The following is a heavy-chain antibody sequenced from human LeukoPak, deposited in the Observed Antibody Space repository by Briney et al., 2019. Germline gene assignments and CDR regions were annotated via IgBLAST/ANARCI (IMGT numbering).Heavy chain of an antibody. Sequence: GGSLRLSCAASGFTFISYSMSWVRQAPGKGLEWVSGISGNGGTTHYADSVKGRFTISRDNSKNTLYLQMNRLRAEDTAVYYCASYYYGAEGPGDWGQGTLVTVSS. CDR1: GFTFISYS. CDR3: ASYYYGAEGPGD. V-gene: IGHV3-23*01. CDR2: ISGNGGTT. D-gene: IGHD3-10*01. J-gene: IGHJ4*02.